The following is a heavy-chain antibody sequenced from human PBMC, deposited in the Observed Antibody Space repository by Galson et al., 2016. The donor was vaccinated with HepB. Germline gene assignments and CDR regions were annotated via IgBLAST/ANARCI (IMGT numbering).Heavy chain of an antibody. CDR1: AGNFSGYY. CDR2: INHSGRT. V-gene: IGHV4-34*01. J-gene: IGHJ6*02. CDR3: ARGAVGYCTSNTCYNYFHGLDG. D-gene: IGHD2-2*02. Sequence: ETLSLTCAVYAGNFSGYYWSWIRQAPGKGLEWIGEINHSGRTTYNPSLMSRLTLSVDTSKHQFFLRLSSVTAADVAVYYCARGAVGYCTSNTCYNYFHGLDGWGQGTAVTVSS.